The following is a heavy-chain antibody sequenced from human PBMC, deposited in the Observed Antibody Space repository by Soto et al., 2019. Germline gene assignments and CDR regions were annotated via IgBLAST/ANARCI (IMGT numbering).Heavy chain of an antibody. CDR2: IYYSGST. Sequence: SETLSLTCTVSGGSISSYYWSWIRQPPGRGLEWIGYIYYSGSTNYNPSLKSRVTISVDTSKNQFSLKLSSVTAADTAVYYCARDGGPVDAFDIWGQGTMVTVSS. D-gene: IGHD3-3*01. CDR3: ARDGGPVDAFDI. CDR1: GGSISSYY. J-gene: IGHJ3*02. V-gene: IGHV4-59*01.